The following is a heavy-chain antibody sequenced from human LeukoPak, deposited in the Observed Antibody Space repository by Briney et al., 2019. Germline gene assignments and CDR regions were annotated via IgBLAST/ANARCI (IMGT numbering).Heavy chain of an antibody. J-gene: IGHJ4*02. CDR3: ARVIPPGGYSYGYVLDY. V-gene: IGHV4-34*01. CDR2: INHSGST. Sequence: RASETLSLTCAVYGGPFRGYYGSWIPQPPGKGLGWIGEINHSGSTNYNPSLKSRVTISVDTSKNQFSLKLSSVTAADTAVYYCARVIPPGGYSYGYVLDYWGQGTLVTVSS. CDR1: GGPFRGYY. D-gene: IGHD5-18*01.